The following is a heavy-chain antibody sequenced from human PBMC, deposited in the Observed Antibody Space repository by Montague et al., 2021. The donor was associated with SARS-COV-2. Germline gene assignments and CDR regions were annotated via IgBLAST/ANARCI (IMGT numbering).Heavy chain of an antibody. V-gene: IGHV4-4*02. Sequence: SETLSLTCRVSGDSISTSTWWTWVRQTPGKGLEWIGEIFHSGTINYNPSLKSRVSISVDKSNNQFSLRLSSLIAADTAVYYCATLSRRTAAGTRDYFGLDVWGQETTVVVSS. J-gene: IGHJ6*02. CDR1: GDSISTSTW. D-gene: IGHD6-13*01. CDR2: IFHSGTI. CDR3: ATLSRRTAAGTRDYFGLDV.